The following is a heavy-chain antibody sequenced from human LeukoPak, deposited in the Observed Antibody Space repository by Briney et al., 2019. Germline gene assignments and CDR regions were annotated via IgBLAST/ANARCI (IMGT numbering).Heavy chain of an antibody. D-gene: IGHD2-2*01. CDR2: ISGHNDNT. CDR1: GYIFSHYG. CDR3: ARDQCSSTSCYVGEGNFDY. Sequence: ASVKVSCKTSGYIFSHYGISWVRQAPGQGPEWLGWISGHNDNTNYAQSVQGRVAMTTDTATSTAYMELRSLRYDDTAVYYCARDQCSSTSCYVGEGNFDYWGQGTLVTVSS. V-gene: IGHV1-18*01. J-gene: IGHJ4*02.